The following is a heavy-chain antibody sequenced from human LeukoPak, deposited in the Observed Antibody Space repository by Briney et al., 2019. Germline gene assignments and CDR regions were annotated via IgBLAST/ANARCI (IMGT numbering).Heavy chain of an antibody. Sequence: GGSLRLSCAASGFTFSSYGMHWVRQAPGKGLEWVAFIRYDGSNTYYADSVKGRFTISRDNSKNTLYMQMNSLRAEDTAVYYCAKVFDVWGSYRYTLDYWGQGTLVTVSS. V-gene: IGHV3-30*02. CDR2: IRYDGSNT. D-gene: IGHD3-16*02. J-gene: IGHJ4*02. CDR1: GFTFSSYG. CDR3: AKVFDVWGSYRYTLDY.